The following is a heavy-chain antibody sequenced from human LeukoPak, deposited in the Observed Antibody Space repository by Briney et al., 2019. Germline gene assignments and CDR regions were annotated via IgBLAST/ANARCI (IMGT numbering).Heavy chain of an antibody. CDR1: GFTFSSYA. D-gene: IGHD2-15*01. CDR2: IKSKTDGGTT. CDR3: TTFNILRSGISSIDY. Sequence: GGSLRLSCAASGFTFSSYAMSWVRQAPGKGLEWVGRIKSKTDGGTTDYAAPVKGRFTISRDDSKNTLYLQMNSLKTEDTAVYYCTTFNILRSGISSIDYWGQGTLVTVSS. J-gene: IGHJ4*02. V-gene: IGHV3-15*01.